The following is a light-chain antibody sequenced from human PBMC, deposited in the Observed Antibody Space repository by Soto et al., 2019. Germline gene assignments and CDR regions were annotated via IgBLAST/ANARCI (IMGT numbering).Light chain of an antibody. CDR1: SGSIISNY. CDR3: QSANRSTVI. V-gene: IGLV6-57*03. CDR2: EYD. Sequence: NFMLTQPHAVSESPGKTVTISCTRSSGSIISNYVQWFQQRPGSAPTTLIYEYDHRPSGVPDRFSGSLDTSSNSASHTISGLKTEDEADYYCQSANRSTVIFGGGTKLTVL. J-gene: IGLJ2*01.